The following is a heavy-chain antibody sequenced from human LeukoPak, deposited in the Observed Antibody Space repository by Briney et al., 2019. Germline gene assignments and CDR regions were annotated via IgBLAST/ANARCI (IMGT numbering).Heavy chain of an antibody. Sequence: RPGESLKISCKGSGYSFTNYWIGWVRQMPGKGLEWMGIIYLDDSDTRYSPSFQGQVTISADKSISTAYLQWSSLKASDTAMYYCARRYCSSNSCLKGTWFDPWGQGTLVTVSS. J-gene: IGHJ5*02. CDR2: IYLDDSDT. CDR1: GYSFTNYW. V-gene: IGHV5-51*01. D-gene: IGHD2-2*01. CDR3: ARRYCSSNSCLKGTWFDP.